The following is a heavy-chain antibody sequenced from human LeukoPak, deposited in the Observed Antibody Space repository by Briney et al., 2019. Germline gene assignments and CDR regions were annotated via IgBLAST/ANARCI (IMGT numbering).Heavy chain of an antibody. V-gene: IGHV1-46*01. J-gene: IGHJ4*02. CDR1: GYTFTSYY. Sequence: SVKVSCKASGYTFTSYYMHWVRQAPGQELEWMGIINPSGGSTSYAQKFQGRVTMTRDMSTSTVYMELSSLRSEDTAVYYCASRGAYYYDSSGEYYFDYWGQGTLVTVSS. CDR3: ASRGAYYYDSSGEYYFDY. CDR2: INPSGGST. D-gene: IGHD3-22*01.